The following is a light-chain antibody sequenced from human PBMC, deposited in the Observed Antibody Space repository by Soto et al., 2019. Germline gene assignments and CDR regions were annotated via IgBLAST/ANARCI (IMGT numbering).Light chain of an antibody. V-gene: IGKV1-5*03. CDR1: QSISSW. Sequence: DIQMTQSPSTLSASAGDRVTITCRASQSISSWLVWYQQKPGKAPKVLIYKASSLESGVQSRFSGSGAGTEFTLTISSLQPDDFATYYCQQYNSYPLTFGQGTKVEIK. CDR2: KAS. J-gene: IGKJ1*01. CDR3: QQYNSYPLT.